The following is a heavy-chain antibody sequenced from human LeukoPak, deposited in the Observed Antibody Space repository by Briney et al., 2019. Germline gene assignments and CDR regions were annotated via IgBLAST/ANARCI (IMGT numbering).Heavy chain of an antibody. CDR2: VSPIYGTS. J-gene: IGHJ6*02. CDR1: GGTFGRYA. Sequence: ASVKVSCKASGGTFGRYAITWVRQAPGQRLEWMGGVSPIYGTSDYAQKFQGRVTITADESTSTAYMELSSLRSEDTAVYYCARGGYSYGSLPLYYYGMDVWGQGTTVTVSS. CDR3: ARGGYSYGSLPLYYYGMDV. V-gene: IGHV1-69*01. D-gene: IGHD5-18*01.